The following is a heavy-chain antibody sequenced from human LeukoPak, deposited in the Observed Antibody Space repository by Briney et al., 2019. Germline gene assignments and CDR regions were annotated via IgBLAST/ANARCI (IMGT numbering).Heavy chain of an antibody. V-gene: IGHV4-59*01. CDR1: GGSISTYY. CDR2: IYHSGST. J-gene: IGHJ6*03. D-gene: IGHD6-19*01. CDR3: ARDETYSSDWQPNHSYYYMDV. Sequence: SETLSLTCTVSGGSISTYYWSWIRQPPGKGLEWIGYIYHSGSTNYNPSLKSRVTISVDTSQNQFYLKLSSVTAADTAVYYCARDETYSSDWQPNHSYYYMDVWGKGTTVIVSS.